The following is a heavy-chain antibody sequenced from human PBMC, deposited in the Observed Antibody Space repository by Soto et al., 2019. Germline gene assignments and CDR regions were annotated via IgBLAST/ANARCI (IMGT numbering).Heavy chain of an antibody. D-gene: IGHD3-22*01. CDR2: ISAYNGNT. V-gene: IGHV1-18*01. CDR1: GYTFTSYG. CDR3: ARDVGSWYYYDSSGDRNFDY. Sequence: GASVKVSCKASGYTFTSYGISWVRQAPGQGLEWMGWISAYNGNTNYAQKLQGRVTMTTDTSTSTAYMELRSLRSDDTAVYYCARDVGSWYYYDSSGDRNFDYWGQGTLVTVSS. J-gene: IGHJ4*02.